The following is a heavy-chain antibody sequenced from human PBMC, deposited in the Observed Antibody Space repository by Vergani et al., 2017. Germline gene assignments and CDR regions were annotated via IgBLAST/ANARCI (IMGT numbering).Heavy chain of an antibody. CDR3: ARHGNPPSNLAAPLAT. D-gene: IGHD4-23*01. CDR1: GYSISSGYY. CDR2: IYHSGST. Sequence: QVQLQESGPGLVKPSETLSLTCVVSGYSISSGYYWGWIRQPPGKGLEWIGSIYHSGSTYYNPSLKSRVTISLDTSKNQFSLKVHSVPAADTAVYYCARHGNPPSNLAAPLATWGQGSLVTVSS. J-gene: IGHJ5*02. V-gene: IGHV4-38-2*01.